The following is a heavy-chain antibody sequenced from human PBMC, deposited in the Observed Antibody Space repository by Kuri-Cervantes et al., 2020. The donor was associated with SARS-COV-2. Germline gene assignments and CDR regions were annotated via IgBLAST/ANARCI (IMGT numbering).Heavy chain of an antibody. CDR2: IYWNDDK. CDR3: ARMGDGYDFEY. D-gene: IGHD5-24*01. Sequence: SGPTLVKPTQTLTLTCTFSGFSLSTSRMGVGWIRQPPGKALEWLALIYWNDDKFYSTSLKSRLIISKDTSKNQVVLTLTNVDPGDTGTYYCARMGDGYDFEYWGQGTVVTVSS. J-gene: IGHJ4*02. V-gene: IGHV2-5*01. CDR1: GFSLSTSRMG.